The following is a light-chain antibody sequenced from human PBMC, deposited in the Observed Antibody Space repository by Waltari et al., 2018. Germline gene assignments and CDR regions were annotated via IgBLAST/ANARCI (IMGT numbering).Light chain of an antibody. J-gene: IGKJ2*01. CDR1: QSVSSN. CDR2: GAS. V-gene: IGKV3-15*01. Sequence: EIVMTQSPATLSVSPGERVTLSCRASQSVSSNLAWYQQNPGQAPRLLIYGASTRATGIPARFSGSGSWTEFTLTISSLQSEDFAVYYCQQYDNWPPAYTFGQGTKLEI. CDR3: QQYDNWPPAYT.